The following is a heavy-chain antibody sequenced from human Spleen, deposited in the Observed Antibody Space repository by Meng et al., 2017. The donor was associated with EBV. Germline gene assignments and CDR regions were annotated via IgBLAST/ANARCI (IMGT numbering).Heavy chain of an antibody. J-gene: IGHJ4*02. CDR2: VYWTDDK. CDR1: GFSLSTNGVS. Sequence: QITLKESGPTLVKPTQTLTLTCTFSGFSLSTNGVSVGWIRQPPGKALEFLALVYWTDDKRFSPSLRSRLTITKDTSKNQVVLTMTNMDPVDTATYYCTYRQGSQEVDWGQGTLVTVSS. D-gene: IGHD3-10*01. CDR3: TYRQGSQEVD. V-gene: IGHV2-5*01.